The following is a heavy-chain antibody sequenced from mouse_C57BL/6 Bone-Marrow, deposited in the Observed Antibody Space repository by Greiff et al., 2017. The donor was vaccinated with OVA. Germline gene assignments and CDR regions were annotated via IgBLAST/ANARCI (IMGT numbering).Heavy chain of an antibody. D-gene: IGHD1-1*01. CDR3: ARDYYGSSPHWYFDV. CDR2: ISYDGSN. V-gene: IGHV3-6*01. Sequence: EVQRVESGPGLVKPSQSLSLTCSVTGYSITSGYYWNWIRQFPGNKLEWMGYISYDGSNNYNPSLKNRISITRDTSKNQFFLKLNSVTTEDTATYYCARDYYGSSPHWYFDVWGTGTTVTVSS. J-gene: IGHJ1*03. CDR1: GYSITSGYY.